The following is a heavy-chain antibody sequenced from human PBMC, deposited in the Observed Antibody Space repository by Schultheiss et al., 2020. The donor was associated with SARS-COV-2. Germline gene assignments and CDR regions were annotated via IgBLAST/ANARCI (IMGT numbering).Heavy chain of an antibody. CDR1: GGSISSGGYY. J-gene: IGHJ4*02. D-gene: IGHD3-9*01. V-gene: IGHV4-39*07. Sequence: SETLSLTCAVSGGSISSGGYYWGWIRQPPGKGLEWIGSIYHSGSTYYNPSLKSRVTISVDTSKNQFSLKLSSVTAADTAVYYCAGVSYYDILTGYYRPYDQDYWGQGTLVTVSS. CDR2: IYHSGST. CDR3: AGVSYYDILTGYYRPYDQDY.